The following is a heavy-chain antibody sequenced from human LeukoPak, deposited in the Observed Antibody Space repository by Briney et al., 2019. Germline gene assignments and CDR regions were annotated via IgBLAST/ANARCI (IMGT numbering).Heavy chain of an antibody. CDR3: AKSGEGISARRNFDY. V-gene: IGHV3-23*01. CDR1: GFTFSTYA. D-gene: IGHD6-6*01. J-gene: IGHJ4*02. Sequence: GGSLRLSCAASGFTFSTYAMSWVRQAPGKGLEWVSAISGSGSSTYYADSVKGRFTISRDNSKNTLYLQMNSLRAEDTAVYYCAKSGEGISARRNFDYWGQGTLVTVSS. CDR2: ISGSGSST.